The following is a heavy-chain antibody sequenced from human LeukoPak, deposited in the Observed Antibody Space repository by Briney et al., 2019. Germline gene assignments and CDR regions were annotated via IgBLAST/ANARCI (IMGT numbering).Heavy chain of an antibody. Sequence: GRSLRLSCAASGFTFSSYGMHWVRQAPGKGLEWVAVIWYDGSNKYYADSVKGRFTITRDNSKNTLYLQMDSLRAEDTAVYYCARDRDSSGYDYFDYWGQGTLVTVSS. D-gene: IGHD3-22*01. V-gene: IGHV3-33*01. J-gene: IGHJ4*02. CDR3: ARDRDSSGYDYFDY. CDR1: GFTFSSYG. CDR2: IWYDGSNK.